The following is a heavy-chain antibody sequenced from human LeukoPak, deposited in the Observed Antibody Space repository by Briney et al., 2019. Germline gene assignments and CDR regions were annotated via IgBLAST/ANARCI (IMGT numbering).Heavy chain of an antibody. D-gene: IGHD5-18*01. CDR1: GGSISSSSYY. Sequence: SETLSLTCTVSGGSISSSSYYWGWIRQPPGKGLEWIGSIYYSGSTYYNPSLKSRVTISVDTSKNQFSLKLSSVTAADTAVYYCARDPIQLWTYYDWYFDLWGRGTLVTVSS. V-gene: IGHV4-39*07. CDR3: ARDPIQLWTYYDWYFDL. CDR2: IYYSGST. J-gene: IGHJ2*01.